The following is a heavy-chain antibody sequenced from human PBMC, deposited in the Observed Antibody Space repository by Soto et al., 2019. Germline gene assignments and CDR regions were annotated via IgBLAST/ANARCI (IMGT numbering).Heavy chain of an antibody. J-gene: IGHJ3*02. V-gene: IGHV1-2*02. CDR2: INPATGAA. Sequence: QLHLVQSGAVVKKPVASVTVSCSASGYPVTAYYMHWVRQAPGRGLGWVGGINPATGAAKYTQTLQGGVIMAKETSTSTVFMELSGLTSEDAAFFYWARGGGVGVAGSAAFDMWGQGTLVTVSS. CDR3: ARGGGVGVAGSAAFDM. D-gene: IGHD6-19*01. CDR1: GYPVTAYY.